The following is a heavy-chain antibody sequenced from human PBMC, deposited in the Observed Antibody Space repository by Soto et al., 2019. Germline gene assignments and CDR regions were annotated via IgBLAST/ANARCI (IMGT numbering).Heavy chain of an antibody. J-gene: IGHJ6*02. V-gene: IGHV1-69*06. CDR3: ARAPRGYSGYDYPPGFIYGMDV. CDR1: GGTFSSYA. CDR2: IIPIFGTA. D-gene: IGHD5-12*01. Sequence: SVKVSCKASGGTFSSYAISWVRQAPGQGLEWMGGIIPIFGTANYAQKFQGRVTITADKSTGTAYMELSSLRSEDTAVYYCARAPRGYSGYDYPPGFIYGMDVWGQGTTVTVSS.